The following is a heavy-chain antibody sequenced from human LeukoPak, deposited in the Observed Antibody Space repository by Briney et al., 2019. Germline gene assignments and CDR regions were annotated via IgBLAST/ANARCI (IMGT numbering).Heavy chain of an antibody. Sequence: SGTLSLTCTVSADSISSYYWSWVRQAPGKGLEWLGLINGRGSTDYNSSLEGRVTISVETFNNRFPLKLNSVIAADTAVYYCARDSRCGSGCTADGMDEWYEDTMDVWGRGSTVIVSS. CDR3: ARDSRCGSGCTADGMDEWYEDTMDV. CDR2: INGRGST. CDR1: ADSISSYY. D-gene: IGHD6-25*01. J-gene: IGHJ6*02. V-gene: IGHV4-59*01.